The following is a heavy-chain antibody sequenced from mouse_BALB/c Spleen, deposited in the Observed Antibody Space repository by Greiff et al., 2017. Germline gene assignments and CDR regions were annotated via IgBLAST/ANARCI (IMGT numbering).Heavy chain of an antibody. CDR1: GYSITSGYY. CDR2: ISYDGSN. V-gene: IGHV3-6*02. Sequence: DVQLQESGPGLVKPSQSLSLTCSVTGYSITSGYYWNWIRQFPGNKLEWMGYISYDGSNNYNPSLKNRISITRDTSKNQFFLKLNSVTTEDTATYYCARVNYRYWAMDYWGQGTSVTVSS. D-gene: IGHD2-14*01. CDR3: ARVNYRYWAMDY. J-gene: IGHJ4*01.